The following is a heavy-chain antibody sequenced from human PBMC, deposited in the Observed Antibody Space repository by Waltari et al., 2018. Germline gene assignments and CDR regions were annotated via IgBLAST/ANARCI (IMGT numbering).Heavy chain of an antibody. Sequence: EVQLVTSGGGLVQPGRSLRLACVGSGFRFDDYAMYWVLQRPGKGMEWLSGIGWNSGAIGYAESGRGRFSTYRDNARKSLYLQMGRLRPEDTALYYCVKGGWGFGAFYEQHWGQGIQVTVSS. CDR2: IGWNSGAI. D-gene: IGHD3-10*01. CDR3: VKGGWGFGAFYEQH. V-gene: IGHV3-9*01. CDR1: GFRFDDYA. J-gene: IGHJ4*02.